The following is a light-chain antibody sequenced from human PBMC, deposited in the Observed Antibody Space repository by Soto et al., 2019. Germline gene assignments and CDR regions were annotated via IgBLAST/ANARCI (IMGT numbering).Light chain of an antibody. V-gene: IGKV1-16*01. J-gene: IGKJ5*01. CDR1: QDIRTF. CDR2: ATS. CDR3: QHYNSYPIT. Sequence: DIQMTQSPSSLSASVGDRVTITCRASQDIRTFLAWFQQKPGEAPKSLISATSSLQSGVPSRFSGSGSGTDFTLTISSLQPEDSATYYCQHYNSYPITFGQGTRLEIK.